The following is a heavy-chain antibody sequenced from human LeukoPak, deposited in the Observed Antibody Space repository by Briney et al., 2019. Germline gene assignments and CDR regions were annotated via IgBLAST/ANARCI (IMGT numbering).Heavy chain of an antibody. J-gene: IGHJ3*02. V-gene: IGHV1-24*01. CDR3: AAGFHGGGPFNDDVFDI. CDR1: GYTLSELS. CDR2: FDPEDGEI. Sequence: ASMRVSCEVSGYTLSELSIHWVRHVPGKGLQWMGGFDPEDGEIVYAQNFHGRVTMTEDTSTDTAYMELSSLRSDDTAVYYCAAGFHGGGPFNDDVFDIWGQGTLVSVSS. D-gene: IGHD2-15*01.